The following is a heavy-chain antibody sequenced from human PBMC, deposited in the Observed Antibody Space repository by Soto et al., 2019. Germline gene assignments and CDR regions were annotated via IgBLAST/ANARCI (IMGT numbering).Heavy chain of an antibody. Sequence: SETLSLTCTVSGGSISSSSYYWGWIRQPPGKGLEWIGSIYYSGSTYYNPSLKSRVTISVDTSKNQFSLKLSSVTAADTAVYYCARHVTVTTYVSYYFDYWGQGTLVTVSS. CDR1: GGSISSSSYY. V-gene: IGHV4-39*01. CDR3: ARHVTVTTYVSYYFDY. J-gene: IGHJ4*02. CDR2: IYYSGST. D-gene: IGHD4-17*01.